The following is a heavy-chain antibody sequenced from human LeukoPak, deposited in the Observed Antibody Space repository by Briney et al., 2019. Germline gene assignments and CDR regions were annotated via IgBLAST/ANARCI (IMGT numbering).Heavy chain of an antibody. CDR3: ARFGSTSYYLKDWFDP. J-gene: IGHJ5*02. CDR1: GGSFGGYY. V-gene: IGHV4-34*01. D-gene: IGHD2-2*01. CDR2: INHSGST. Sequence: SEALSLTCAVYGGSFGGYYWSWIRQPPGKGLEWIGEINHSGSTNYNPSLKSRVTISVDTSKNQFSLKLSSVTAADTAVYYCARFGSTSYYLKDWFDPWGQGTLATVSS.